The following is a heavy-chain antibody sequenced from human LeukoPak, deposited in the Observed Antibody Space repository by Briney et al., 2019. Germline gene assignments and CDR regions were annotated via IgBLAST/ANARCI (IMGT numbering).Heavy chain of an antibody. CDR2: IKQDGSEK. D-gene: IGHD3-22*01. J-gene: IGHJ3*01. V-gene: IGHV3-7*01. Sequence: GGSLRLSCAASGFTFSSYWMSWVRQAPGKGLEGVVNIKQDGSEKYYVDSVKGRFTISRDNAKNSLYLQMNSLRAEDTAVYYCARGPAGYYDSSGYPYWGQGTMVTVSS. CDR3: ARGPAGYYDSSGYPY. CDR1: GFTFSSYW.